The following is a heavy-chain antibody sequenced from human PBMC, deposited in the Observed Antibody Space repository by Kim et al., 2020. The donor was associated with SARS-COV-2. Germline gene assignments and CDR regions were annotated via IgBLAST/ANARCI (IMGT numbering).Heavy chain of an antibody. D-gene: IGHD1-26*01. J-gene: IGHJ4*02. CDR2: IYARDSST. CDR1: GYSFSNFW. CDR3: AGHWDPDGSYFDY. V-gene: IGHV5-51*01. Sequence: GESLKISCKGSGYSFSNFWIGWVRQMPGKGLEWLGFIYARDSSTRYGPSFQGHVTISIDKSISTAFLQWNSLKSSDTAIYFCAGHWDPDGSYFDYWGQGTLVTVSS.